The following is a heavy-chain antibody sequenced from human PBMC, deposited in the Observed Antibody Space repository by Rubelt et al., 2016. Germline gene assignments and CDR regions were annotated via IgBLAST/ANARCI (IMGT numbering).Heavy chain of an antibody. CDR2: ISGSGGST. CDR1: A. Sequence: AMSWVRQAPGKGLEWVSAISGSGGSTYYADSVKGRFTISRDNSKNTLYLQMNSLRAEDTAVYYCTTDYDFWSGYYPYWGQGTLVTVSP. V-gene: IGHV3-23*01. D-gene: IGHD3-3*01. J-gene: IGHJ4*02. CDR3: TTDYDFWSGYYPY.